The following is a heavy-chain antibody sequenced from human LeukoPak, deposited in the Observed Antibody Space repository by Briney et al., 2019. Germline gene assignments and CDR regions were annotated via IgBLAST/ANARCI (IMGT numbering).Heavy chain of an antibody. Sequence: ASVKVSCKASGYTFTSYYMHWVRQAPGQGLEWMGIINPSGGSTSYAQKFQGRVTMTRDMSTSTVYMELSSLRSEDTAVYYCARELVGARFDPWGQGTLVTVSS. CDR3: ARELVGARFDP. V-gene: IGHV1-46*01. CDR2: INPSGGST. CDR1: GYTFTSYY. D-gene: IGHD1-26*01. J-gene: IGHJ5*02.